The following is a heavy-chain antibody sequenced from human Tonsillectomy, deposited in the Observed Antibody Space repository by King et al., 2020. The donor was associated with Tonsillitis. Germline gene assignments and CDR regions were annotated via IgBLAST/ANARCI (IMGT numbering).Heavy chain of an antibody. J-gene: IGHJ4*02. V-gene: IGHV3-15*07. D-gene: IGHD1-7*01. Sequence: DVQLVESGGGLVKPGGSLRLSCAASGFTFSKAWMNWVRQAPGKGLEWVGRIKSKTDGGTTDYAAPVKGRFTISRDDSKDTLYLQMNSLKTEDTAVYYCTTDSLRNYGSPRWDFDYWGQGTLVTVSS. CDR2: IKSKTDGGTT. CDR1: GFTFSKAW. CDR3: TTDSLRNYGSPRWDFDY.